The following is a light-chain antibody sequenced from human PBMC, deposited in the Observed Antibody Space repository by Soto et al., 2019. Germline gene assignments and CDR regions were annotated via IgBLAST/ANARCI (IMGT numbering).Light chain of an antibody. CDR2: DNN. CDR1: SSNIGNNY. J-gene: IGLJ2*01. Sequence: QSVLTQPPSVSAAPGQKVTISCSGSSSNIGNNYVSWYQQVPGTVPRLLIYDNNKRPSGTPYRFSGSKSGTSATLGITGLQTGDEADYFCGTWDTSLIAGVFGGGTKLTVL. V-gene: IGLV1-51*01. CDR3: GTWDTSLIAGV.